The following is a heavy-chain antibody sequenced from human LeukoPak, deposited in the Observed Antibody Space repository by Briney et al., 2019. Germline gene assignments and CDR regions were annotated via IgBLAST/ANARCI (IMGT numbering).Heavy chain of an antibody. V-gene: IGHV3-11*01. J-gene: IGHJ5*02. CDR3: ATLVCSSTSCYTGGRWFDP. CDR1: GFIFSDYY. Sequence: GGSLRLSCAASGFIFSDYYMSWIRQAPGKGLEWVSYISGSGSTIYYADSVKGRFTISRDNAKNSLYLQMNSLRAEDTAVYYCATLVCSSTSCYTGGRWFDPWGQGTLVTVSS. CDR2: ISGSGSTI. D-gene: IGHD2-2*02.